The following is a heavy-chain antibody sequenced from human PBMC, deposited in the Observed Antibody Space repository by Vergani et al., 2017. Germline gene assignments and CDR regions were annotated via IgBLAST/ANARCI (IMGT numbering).Heavy chain of an antibody. J-gene: IGHJ6*02. V-gene: IGHV3-49*02. CDR2: IRSTPYGGTT. CDR1: FDSIRNLY. CDR3: TSGRRIRGIIRGMDV. D-gene: IGHD3-10*01. Sequence: VQLQESGPGLVKSSETLSLTCSVSFDSIRNLYCNWIRQPPGKGLEWIGFIRSTPYGGTTDYAASVKGRFIISRDDSKNIAYLQMNNLKTEDTAVYYCTSGRRIRGIIRGMDVWGQGTTVIVSS.